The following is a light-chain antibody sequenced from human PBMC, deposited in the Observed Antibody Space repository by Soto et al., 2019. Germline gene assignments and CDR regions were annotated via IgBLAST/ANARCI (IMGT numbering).Light chain of an antibody. V-gene: IGLV2-14*03. CDR2: DVW. Sequence: QSALTQPASVSGSPGQSITIYCIGTGSDIGGYNYVSWYQQHPGKAPTLMIYDVWARPLGVSHRFSGSKSGNTASLTISGLQGDDEADYYCCSYAGSSTLVFGGGTKLTVL. CDR3: CSYAGSSTLV. J-gene: IGLJ2*01. CDR1: GSDIGGYNY.